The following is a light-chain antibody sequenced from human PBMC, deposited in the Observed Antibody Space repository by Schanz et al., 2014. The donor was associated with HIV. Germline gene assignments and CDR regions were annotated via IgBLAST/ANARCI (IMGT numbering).Light chain of an antibody. V-gene: IGLV1-44*01. CDR2: GDN. Sequence: QSVLTQPPSASGTPGQRVTISCSGSSSNINSNTINWYQQLPGTAPKLLIYGDNNRPSGVPDRFSGSKSGTSASLAISGLQSEDEADYYCAAWDDSLSGWVFGGGTKLTVL. J-gene: IGLJ3*02. CDR1: SSNINSNT. CDR3: AAWDDSLSGWV.